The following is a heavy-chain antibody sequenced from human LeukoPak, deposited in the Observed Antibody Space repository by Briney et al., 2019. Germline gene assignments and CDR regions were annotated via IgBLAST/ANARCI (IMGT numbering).Heavy chain of an antibody. CDR2: ISGSGGST. CDR1: GFTVSSNS. Sequence: GGSLRLSCTVSGFTVSSNSMSWVRQAPGKGLEWVSAISGSGGSTYYADSVKGRFTISRDNSKNTLYLQMNSLRAEDTAVYYCAKVGITPDTFDIWGQGTMVTVSS. J-gene: IGHJ3*02. D-gene: IGHD5-24*01. V-gene: IGHV3-23*01. CDR3: AKVGITPDTFDI.